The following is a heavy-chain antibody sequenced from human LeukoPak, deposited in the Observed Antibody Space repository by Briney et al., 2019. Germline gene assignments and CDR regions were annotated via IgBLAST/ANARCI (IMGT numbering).Heavy chain of an antibody. CDR1: GYTFTSYD. V-gene: IGHV1-8*01. D-gene: IGHD6-19*01. J-gene: IGHJ6*03. CDR2: MNPNSGNT. CDR3: ARAPRGAVAGTGNYYYYYMDV. Sequence: ASVKVSCKASGYTFTSYDINWVRQATGQGLEWMGWMNPNSGNTGYAQKFQGRVTMTRNTSISTAYMELSSLRSEDTAVYYCARAPRGAVAGTGNYYYYYMDVWGKGTTVTVSS.